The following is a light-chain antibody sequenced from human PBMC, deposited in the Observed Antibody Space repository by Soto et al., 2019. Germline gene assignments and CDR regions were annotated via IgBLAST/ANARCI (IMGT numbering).Light chain of an antibody. CDR3: SSDVGSISFVT. CDR2: EVT. CDR1: SHDVGSYDL. Sequence: QSALTQPASVSGSPGQSITISCTGTSHDVGSYDLVSWYQQHPGKAPKLLIYEVTKRPSGISSRFSGSKSGNTASLTISGLHAEDEAHYHCSSDVGSISFVTFGGGTKLTVL. V-gene: IGLV2-23*02. J-gene: IGLJ2*01.